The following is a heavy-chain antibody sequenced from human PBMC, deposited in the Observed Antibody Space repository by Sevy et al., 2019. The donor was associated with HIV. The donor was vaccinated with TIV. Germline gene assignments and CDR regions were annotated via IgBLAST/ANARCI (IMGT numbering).Heavy chain of an antibody. CDR3: AKRGGHDTSGYVSYYYYGMDV. CDR2: VSFDGDST. J-gene: IGHJ6*02. Sequence: GGSLRLSCAASGFSFRNYDMHWVRQAPGKGLEWLALVSFDGDSTYSADSVKGRFTSSRDNSKNTLYLQMNSLRVDDTAIYYCAKRGGHDTSGYVSYYYYGMDVWGQGTTVTVSS. CDR1: GFSFRNYD. V-gene: IGHV3-30*18. D-gene: IGHD2-2*01.